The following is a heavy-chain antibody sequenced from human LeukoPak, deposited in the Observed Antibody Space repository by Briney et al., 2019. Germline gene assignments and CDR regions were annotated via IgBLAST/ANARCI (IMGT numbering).Heavy chain of an antibody. CDR3: ARGEGATTVTTVDY. Sequence: SETLSLTCTVSGGSISSGGYYWSWIRQHPGKGLEWIGYIYYSGSTYYNPSLKSRVTISVDTSKNQFSLKLSSVTAADTAVYYCARGEGATTVTTVDYWGQGTLVTASS. D-gene: IGHD4-17*01. CDR1: GGSISSGGYY. V-gene: IGHV4-31*03. J-gene: IGHJ4*02. CDR2: IYYSGST.